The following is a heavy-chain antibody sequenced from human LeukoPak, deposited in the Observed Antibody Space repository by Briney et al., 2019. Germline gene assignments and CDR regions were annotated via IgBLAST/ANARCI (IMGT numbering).Heavy chain of an antibody. D-gene: IGHD3-10*01. CDR3: AKDMGQWSGDLSRETYYNYAMDV. V-gene: IGHV3-30*18. CDR1: GFIFSSYG. J-gene: IGHJ6*04. Sequence: GGSLRLSCAASGFIFSSYGMHWVRQAPGKGLEWVAVISYDGSNKYYADSVKGRFTISRDNSKNTLYLQMNSLRAEDTAMYHCAKDMGQWSGDLSRETYYNYAMDVWGKGTTVTVSS. CDR2: ISYDGSNK.